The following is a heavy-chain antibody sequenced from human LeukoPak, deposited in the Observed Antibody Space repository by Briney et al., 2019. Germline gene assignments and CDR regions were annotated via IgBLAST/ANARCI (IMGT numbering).Heavy chain of an antibody. Sequence: GESLKISCKGSGYSFTSYWIGWVRQMPGKGLEWMGIIYPSDSDTRYSPSFQGQVTISADKSISTAYLQWSSLKTSDTAMYYCARRERYCSSISCYGVDYWGQGTLVTVSS. CDR1: GYSFTSYW. D-gene: IGHD2-2*01. V-gene: IGHV5-51*01. J-gene: IGHJ4*02. CDR2: IYPSDSDT. CDR3: ARRERYCSSISCYGVDY.